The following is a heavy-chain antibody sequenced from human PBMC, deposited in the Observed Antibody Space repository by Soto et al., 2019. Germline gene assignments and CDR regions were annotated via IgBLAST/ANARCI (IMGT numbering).Heavy chain of an antibody. J-gene: IGHJ6*02. CDR3: ARERYCTNGVCLTYGMDV. V-gene: IGHV3-21*01. D-gene: IGHD2-8*01. CDR1: GFNLSNYR. Sequence: PGGSLRLSCAASGFNLSNYRMNWVRQAPGKWLEWVSSIGSRSSHIYFVDSVRGRFTISRDNAKNSLYLQMNSLRAEDTAVYYCARERYCTNGVCLTYGMDVWGQGXTVTVYS. CDR2: IGSRSSHI.